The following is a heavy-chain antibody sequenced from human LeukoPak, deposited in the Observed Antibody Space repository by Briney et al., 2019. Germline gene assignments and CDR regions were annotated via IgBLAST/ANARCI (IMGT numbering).Heavy chain of an antibody. CDR3: AKVLNYYDSSGYYYFDY. J-gene: IGHJ4*02. V-gene: IGHV3-23*01. CDR1: GFTFSSYA. Sequence: GGSLRLSCAASGFTFSSYAMSWVRQAPGKGLEWVSAISGSGGSTYYADSVKGRFTISRDNSKNTLYLQMNSLRAEDTAVYYCAKVLNYYDSSGYYYFDYWGQGTLVTVS. CDR2: ISGSGGST. D-gene: IGHD3-22*01.